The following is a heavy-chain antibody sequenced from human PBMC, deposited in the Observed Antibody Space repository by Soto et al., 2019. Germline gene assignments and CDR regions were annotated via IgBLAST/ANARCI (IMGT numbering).Heavy chain of an antibody. D-gene: IGHD7-27*01. J-gene: IGHJ4*02. Sequence: SLTCAVSGDSISSSVWWTWVRQPPGKGLEWIGEVFHTGDTYFNPSLRSRVAMSVDKSTNEFSLKVTSVTAADTAIYYCARKAWVRFDYWGQGALVTVSS. CDR2: VFHTGDT. CDR3: ARKAWVRFDY. CDR1: GDSISSSVW. V-gene: IGHV4-4*02.